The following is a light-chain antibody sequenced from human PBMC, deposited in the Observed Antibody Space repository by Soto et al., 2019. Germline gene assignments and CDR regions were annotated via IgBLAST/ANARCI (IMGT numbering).Light chain of an antibody. V-gene: IGKV1-5*01. J-gene: IGKJ1*01. CDR1: QSIRSW. CDR2: DAS. Sequence: DIQMTQSPSTLSASVGDRITITCRASQSIRSWLAWYQQKPGKAPKLLIFDASSLESGVPSRFSGSGSGTNFTLTISSLQPDDFAAYYCQQYNSYSPSTFGQGTKVDIK. CDR3: QQYNSYSPST.